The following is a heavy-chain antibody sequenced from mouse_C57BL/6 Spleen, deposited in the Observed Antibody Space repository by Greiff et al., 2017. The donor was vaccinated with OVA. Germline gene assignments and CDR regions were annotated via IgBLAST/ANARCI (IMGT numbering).Heavy chain of an antibody. CDR2: FYPGSGSI. V-gene: IGHV1-62-2*01. CDR3: ARHAHYYGSSYGYFDV. D-gene: IGHD1-1*01. CDR1: GYTFTEYT. Sequence: VQLVESGAELVKPGASVKLSCKASGYTFTEYTIHWVKQRSGQGLEWIGWFYPGSGSIKYNEKFKDKATLTADKSSSTVYMELSRLTSEDSAVYFCARHAHYYGSSYGYFDVWGTGTTVTVSS. J-gene: IGHJ1*03.